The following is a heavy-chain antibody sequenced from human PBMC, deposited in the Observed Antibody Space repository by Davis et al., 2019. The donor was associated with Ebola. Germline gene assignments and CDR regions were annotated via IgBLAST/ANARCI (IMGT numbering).Heavy chain of an antibody. D-gene: IGHD6-6*01. V-gene: IGHV5-51*01. Sequence: GESLKISCNGSGYSFTSYWIGWVRQMPGKGLEWMGIIYPGDSDTRYSPSFQGQVTISADKSISTAYLQWSSLKASDTAMYYCARVGYSSSSPASAPGMDVWGQGTTVTVSS. CDR1: GYSFTSYW. CDR2: IYPGDSDT. J-gene: IGHJ6*02. CDR3: ARVGYSSSSPASAPGMDV.